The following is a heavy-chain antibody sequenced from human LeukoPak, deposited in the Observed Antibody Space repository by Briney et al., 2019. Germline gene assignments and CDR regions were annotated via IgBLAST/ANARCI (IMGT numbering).Heavy chain of an antibody. CDR1: GFTVSSNY. CDR2: ISGSGGST. CDR3: AFAGYSSGWGAFDI. J-gene: IGHJ3*02. D-gene: IGHD6-19*01. Sequence: PGGSLRLSCAASGFTVSSNYMSWVRQAPGKGLEWVSAISGSGGSTYYADSVKGRFTISRDNSKNTLYLQMNSLRAEDTAVYYCAFAGYSSGWGAFDIWGQGTMVTVSS. V-gene: IGHV3-23*01.